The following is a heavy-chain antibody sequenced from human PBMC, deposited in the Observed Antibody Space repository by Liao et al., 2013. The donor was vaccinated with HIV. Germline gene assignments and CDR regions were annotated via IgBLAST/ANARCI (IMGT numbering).Heavy chain of an antibody. CDR2: INHSGST. J-gene: IGHJ4*02. CDR3: ARTGIGAYYDFWSGYPSYYFDY. CDR1: GGSFSGYH. Sequence: QVQLQQWGAGLLKPSETLSLTCAVYGGSFSGYHWSWIRQPPGKGLEWIGEINHSGSTNYNPSLKSRVTISVDTSKNQFSLKLSSVTAADTAVYYCARTGIGAYYDFWSGYPSYYFDYWGQGTLVTVSS. D-gene: IGHD3-3*01. V-gene: IGHV4-34*01.